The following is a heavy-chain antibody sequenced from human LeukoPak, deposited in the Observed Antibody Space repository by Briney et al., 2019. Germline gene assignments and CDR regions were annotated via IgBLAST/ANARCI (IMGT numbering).Heavy chain of an antibody. CDR1: GLTVSSNY. CDR3: ARDSNSRPRVRNY. J-gene: IGHJ4*02. V-gene: IGHV3-53*01. CDR2: MYSGGST. D-gene: IGHD6-13*01. Sequence: GGSLRLSCAASGLTVSSNYMSWVRQAPGKGLEWVSLMYSGGSTYYADSVKGRFTISRDNSKNTLYLQMNSLRAEDTAVYYCARDSNSRPRVRNYWGQGTLVTVSS.